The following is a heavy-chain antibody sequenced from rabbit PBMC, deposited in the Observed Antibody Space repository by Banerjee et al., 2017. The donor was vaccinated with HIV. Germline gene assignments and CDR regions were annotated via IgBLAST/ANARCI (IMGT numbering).Heavy chain of an antibody. D-gene: IGHD4-1*01. Sequence: ASWVNGRFTISRSTSLNTVTLQMTSLTAADTATYFCARDIVAGYYYGMDLWGPGTLVT. CDR3: ARDIVAGYYYGMDL. J-gene: IGHJ6*01. V-gene: IGHV1S47*01.